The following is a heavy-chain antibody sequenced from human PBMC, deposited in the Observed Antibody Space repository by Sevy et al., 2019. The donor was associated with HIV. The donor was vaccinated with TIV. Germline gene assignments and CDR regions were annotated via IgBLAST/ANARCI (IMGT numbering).Heavy chain of an antibody. D-gene: IGHD2-15*01. V-gene: IGHV1-18*04. CDR2: ISAYNGNT. CDR1: GYTFTNYG. J-gene: IGHJ4*02. CDR3: AKDRGYCSVGNCYSDS. Sequence: ASVKVSCKASGYTFTNYGISWVRQAPGQGLEWMGWISAYNGNTNYAQSLQGRVTMTTDTSTNTAYMDLRSLRSDDTAVYFCAKDRGYCSVGNCYSDSWGQGTLVTVSS.